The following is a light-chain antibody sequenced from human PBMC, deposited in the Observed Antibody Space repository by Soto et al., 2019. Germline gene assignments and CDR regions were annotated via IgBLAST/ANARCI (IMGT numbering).Light chain of an antibody. V-gene: IGKV3-20*01. Sequence: MVLTQSPGTLSLSPGERATLSCRASQTVSNNFLAWYQEKPGRGPRLLIYGASTRATGIPDRFSGSGSGTDFTLTISRLDPEDFAVYYCRQYGRSLEFAVGGGTKV. J-gene: IGKJ4*01. CDR1: QTVSNNF. CDR3: RQYGRSLEFA. CDR2: GAS.